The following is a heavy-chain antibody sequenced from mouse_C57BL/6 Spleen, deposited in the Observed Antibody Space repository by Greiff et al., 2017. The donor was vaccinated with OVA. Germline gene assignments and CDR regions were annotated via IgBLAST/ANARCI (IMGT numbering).Heavy chain of an antibody. CDR3: ARRRDYAMDY. Sequence: QVQLQQSGAELARPGASVKLSCKASGYTFTSYGISWVKQRTGQGLEWIGEIYPRSGNTYYNEKFKGKATLTADKPSSTAYMELRSLTSEDSAVYFCARRRDYAMDYWGQGTSGTVSS. CDR1: GYTFTSYG. J-gene: IGHJ4*01. V-gene: IGHV1-81*01. CDR2: IYPRSGNT.